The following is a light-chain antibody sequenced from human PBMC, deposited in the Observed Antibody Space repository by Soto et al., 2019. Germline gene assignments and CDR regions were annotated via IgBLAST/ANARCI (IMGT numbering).Light chain of an antibody. CDR1: ALPKKF. CDR2: KDS. CDR3: QSSDSSGTFYV. J-gene: IGLJ1*01. Sequence: SYELTQTPSVSVSPGQKARITCSGDALPKKFAYWYQQKPGQAPVLVIYKDSERPSGIPERFSGSSSGTIVTLTISGVQAEDEADYYCQSSDSSGTFYVFGIGTKVTVL. V-gene: IGLV3-25*02.